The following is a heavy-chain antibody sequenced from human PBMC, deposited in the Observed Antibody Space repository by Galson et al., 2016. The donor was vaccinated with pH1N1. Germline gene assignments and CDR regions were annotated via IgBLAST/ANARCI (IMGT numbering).Heavy chain of an antibody. J-gene: IGHJ6*02. CDR2: ISGSGGTT. CDR3: AKVTDVCTVTRCFPYGMHA. V-gene: IGHV3-23*01. Sequence: SLRLSCAASGFTFSSYAMYWVRQAPGKGLEWVSAISGSGGTTHDADPVKGRFTISRDNSKNTLYLQMHSLRAEDTATYYCAKVTDVCTVTRCFPYGMHAWGQGTTVTVSS. D-gene: IGHD2-2*01. CDR1: GFTFSSYA.